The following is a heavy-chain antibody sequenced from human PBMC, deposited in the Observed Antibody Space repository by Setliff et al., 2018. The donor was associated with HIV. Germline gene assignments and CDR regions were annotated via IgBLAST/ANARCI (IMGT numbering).Heavy chain of an antibody. Sequence: KPSETLSLTCTVADGSISTGSYYWSWVRQPAGRGLEWIGRIYTSGSTNYNPSLKSRVTTSVDTSKNQFSLNLTSVTAADTAVYYCARGRFVGFDYWGQGTLVTVS. CDR3: ARGRFVGFDY. V-gene: IGHV4-61*02. CDR1: DGSISTGSYY. D-gene: IGHD3-16*02. CDR2: IYTSGST. J-gene: IGHJ4*02.